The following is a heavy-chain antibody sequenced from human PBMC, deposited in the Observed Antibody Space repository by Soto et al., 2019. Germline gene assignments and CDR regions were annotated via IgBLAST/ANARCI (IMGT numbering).Heavy chain of an antibody. CDR1: GFSLSTSGVG. CDR2: IYWNDDK. V-gene: IGHV2-5*01. J-gene: IGHJ6*02. D-gene: IGHD2-21*01. CDR3: AHDTSGWRWLPDV. Sequence: SGPTLVNPTQTLTLTCSFSGFSLSTSGVGVGWIRQPPGKAPEWPGIIYWNDDKRYSPSLKTRVTITKDTSRNQVVLIMTSVEADDTATYYCAHDTSGWRWLPDVWGQGTTVTVSS.